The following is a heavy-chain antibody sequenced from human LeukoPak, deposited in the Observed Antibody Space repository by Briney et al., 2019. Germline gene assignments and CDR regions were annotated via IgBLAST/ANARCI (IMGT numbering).Heavy chain of an antibody. CDR3: TTDIQDY. D-gene: IGHD2-21*01. CDR1: GFTFNYAS. J-gene: IGHJ4*02. CDR2: IKSKSDGGTT. Sequence: GGSLRLSCAASGFTFNYASMSWVRQAPGRGLEWVGRIKSKSDGGTTDYAAPVKGRFTISRDDSINTLYLQINSLKSEDTAVYYCTTDIQDYWGQGTLVTVSS. V-gene: IGHV3-15*01.